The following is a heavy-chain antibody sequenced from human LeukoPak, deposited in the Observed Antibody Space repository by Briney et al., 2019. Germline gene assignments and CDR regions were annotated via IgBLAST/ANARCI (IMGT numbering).Heavy chain of an antibody. Sequence: GESLKISCKGSGYSFTSYWIGWVRQMPGKGLEWMGIIYPGDSDTRYSPSFQGQVTISADKSISTAYLQWSSLMASDTAMYYCARHNSTYDGSPDAFDIWGQGTMVTVSS. V-gene: IGHV5-51*01. J-gene: IGHJ3*02. CDR2: IYPGDSDT. D-gene: IGHD1-26*01. CDR1: GYSFTSYW. CDR3: ARHNSTYDGSPDAFDI.